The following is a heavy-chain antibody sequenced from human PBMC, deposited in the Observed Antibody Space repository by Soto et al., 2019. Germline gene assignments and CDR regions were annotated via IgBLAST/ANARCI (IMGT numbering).Heavy chain of an antibody. V-gene: IGHV1-18*01. CDR1: GYTFSSNG. J-gene: IGHJ5*02. D-gene: IGHD6-6*01. CDR2: ISAYNGNS. CDR3: ARGRSVPPLPARWFDP. Sequence: QVQLVQSGAEVKKPGASVKVSCKASGYTFSSNGISWVRQAPGQGLEWMGWISAYNGNSNYAQNRQGRVTMTTDTDGSTAYVELMTPRSDHAPVYSCARGRSVPPLPARWFDPWGQGTLVTVPS.